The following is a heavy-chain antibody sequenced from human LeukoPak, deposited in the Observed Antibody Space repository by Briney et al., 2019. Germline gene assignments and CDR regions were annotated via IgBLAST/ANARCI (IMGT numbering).Heavy chain of an antibody. D-gene: IGHD3-22*01. CDR3: ARDGNYYETSGYYFSAFDI. V-gene: IGHV4-39*07. J-gene: IGHJ3*02. CDR1: GGSISSSNHF. CDR2: IYYSGTT. Sequence: SETLSLTCTVSGGSISSSNHFWGWIRQSPGKGLEWIGTIYYSGTTYYNPSLKSRVTISVDTSRNQFSLRLSSVTAADTAVYYCARDGNYYETSGYYFSAFDIWGQGTMVTVSS.